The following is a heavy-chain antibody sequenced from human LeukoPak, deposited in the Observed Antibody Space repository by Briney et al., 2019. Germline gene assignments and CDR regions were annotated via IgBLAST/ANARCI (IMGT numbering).Heavy chain of an antibody. Sequence: PGGSLRLSSAASGFTFSSYEMNWVRTAPGKGLEWVSYISSSGRATYYTDSVKGRFTSSTDNATNSLYLQTDSLRAEDMAVYYCAELGITMNGGVWGKGTTVTISS. D-gene: IGHD3-10*02. CDR3: AELGITMNGGV. V-gene: IGHV3-48*03. J-gene: IGHJ6*04. CDR2: ISSSGRAT. CDR1: GFTFSSYE.